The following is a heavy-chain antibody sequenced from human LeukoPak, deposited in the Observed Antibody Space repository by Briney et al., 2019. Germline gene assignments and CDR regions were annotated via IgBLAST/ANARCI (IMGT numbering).Heavy chain of an antibody. Sequence: SETLSLTCTVSGGSINSYYWSWSRQPPGKGLEWIGYIYYSGSTNYNPSLKSRVTISVDTSKNQFSLKLTSVTAADTAVYYCARGVNSGYFDYCGQGTLVTVSS. CDR3: ARGVNSGYFDY. CDR1: GGSINSYY. D-gene: IGHD1-26*01. V-gene: IGHV4-59*01. J-gene: IGHJ4*02. CDR2: IYYSGST.